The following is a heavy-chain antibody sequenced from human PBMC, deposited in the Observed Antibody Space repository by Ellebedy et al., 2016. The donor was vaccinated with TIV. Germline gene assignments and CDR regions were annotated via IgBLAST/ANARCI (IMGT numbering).Heavy chain of an antibody. CDR2: ISHDGGIK. CDR1: GFTFKKYG. D-gene: IGHD3-3*01. CDR3: ARQPPRGSIFGAIYYYMDV. J-gene: IGHJ6*03. Sequence: GGSLRLSXAASGFTFKKYGIHWVRQAPGKGLEWLALISHDGGIKYYADSVKGRFTVSRDNAQNTLYLEASSLRAEDTAVYYCARQPPRGSIFGAIYYYMDVWGNGTTVTVSS. V-gene: IGHV3-30*03.